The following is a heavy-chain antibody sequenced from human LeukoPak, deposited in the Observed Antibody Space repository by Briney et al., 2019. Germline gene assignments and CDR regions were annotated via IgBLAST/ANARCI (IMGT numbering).Heavy chain of an antibody. J-gene: IGHJ6*03. D-gene: IGHD1-7*01. CDR3: AKRRGLELLYYYYMDV. CDR2: ISGSGGST. CDR1: GFTFSSYA. V-gene: IGHV3-23*01. Sequence: YPGGSLRLSCAASGFTFSSYAMTWVRQAPGKGLEWVSAISGSGGSTYYADSVKGRFTISRDNSKNTLFLQMNSLRAEDTAVYYCAKRRGLELLYYYYMDVWGKGTTVTVSS.